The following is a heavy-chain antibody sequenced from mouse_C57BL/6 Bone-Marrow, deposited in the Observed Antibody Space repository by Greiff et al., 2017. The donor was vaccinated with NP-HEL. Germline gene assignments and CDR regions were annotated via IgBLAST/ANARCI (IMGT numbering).Heavy chain of an antibody. CDR1: GYTFTDYE. V-gene: IGHV1-15*01. Sequence: VKLQESGAELVRPGASVTLSCKASGYTFTDYEMHWVKQTPVHGLEWIGAIDPETGGTAYNQKFKGKAILTADKSSSTAYMELRSLTSEDSAVYYCTRPLLGAYYFDYWGQGTTLTVSS. CDR2: IDPETGGT. CDR3: TRPLLGAYYFDY. D-gene: IGHD3-3*01. J-gene: IGHJ2*01.